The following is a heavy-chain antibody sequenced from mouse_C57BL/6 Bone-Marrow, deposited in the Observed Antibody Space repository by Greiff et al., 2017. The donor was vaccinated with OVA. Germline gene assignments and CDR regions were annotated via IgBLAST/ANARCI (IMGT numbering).Heavy chain of an antibody. J-gene: IGHJ3*01. D-gene: IGHD4-1*01. CDR3: ARSEAPWDAWFAY. CDR2: ILPSIGRT. V-gene: IGHV15-2*01. Sequence: QVQLKESGSELRSPGSSVKLSCKDFDSEVFPIAYMSWVRQKPGHGFEWIGGILPSIGRTIYGEKFEDKATLDADTLSNTAYLELNSLTSEDSAIYYCARSEAPWDAWFAYWGQGTLVTVSA. CDR1: DSEVFPIAY.